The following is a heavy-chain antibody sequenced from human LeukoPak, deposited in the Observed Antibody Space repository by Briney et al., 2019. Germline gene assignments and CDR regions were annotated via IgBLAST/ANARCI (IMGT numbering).Heavy chain of an antibody. D-gene: IGHD3-10*01. J-gene: IGHJ5*02. V-gene: IGHV3-23*01. CDR3: AKEHSGSYPDPNRENWFDP. Sequence: RPGGSRRLSCAASGFTLGSYAMSWVRQAPRKGVPWLSSISGLDGTTFYVVSVKGRFTISRDSSKNTLYLQMNSLKAEDTAVYYCAKEHSGSYPDPNRENWFDPWGQGTLVTVSS. CDR1: GFTLGSYA. CDR2: ISGLDGTT.